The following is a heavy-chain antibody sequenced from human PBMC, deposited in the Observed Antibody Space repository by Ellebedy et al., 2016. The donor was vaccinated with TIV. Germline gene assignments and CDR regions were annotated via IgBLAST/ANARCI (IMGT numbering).Heavy chain of an antibody. CDR3: ARAEWELLRNYYYGMDV. V-gene: IGHV4-61*01. Sequence: SETLSLXXTVSGGSVSSGSYYWSWIRQPPGKGLEWIGYIYYSGSTNYNPSLKSRVTISVDTSKNQFSLKLSSVTAADTAVYYCARAEWELLRNYYYGMDVWGQGTTVTVSS. J-gene: IGHJ6*02. CDR1: GGSVSSGSYY. D-gene: IGHD1-26*01. CDR2: IYYSGST.